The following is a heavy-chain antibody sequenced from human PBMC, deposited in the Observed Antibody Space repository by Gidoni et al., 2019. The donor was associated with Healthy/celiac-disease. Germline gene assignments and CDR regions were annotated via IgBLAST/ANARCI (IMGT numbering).Heavy chain of an antibody. Sequence: SCAASGFTFSSYGMHWVRQAPGKGLEWVAVIWYDGSNKYYADSVKGRFTISRDNSKNTRYLQMNSLRAEDTAVYYCAREGYCSGGPCAFDIWGQGTMVTVSS. CDR3: AREGYCSGGPCAFDI. V-gene: IGHV3-33*01. CDR2: IWYDGSNK. J-gene: IGHJ3*02. D-gene: IGHD2-15*01. CDR1: GFTFSSYG.